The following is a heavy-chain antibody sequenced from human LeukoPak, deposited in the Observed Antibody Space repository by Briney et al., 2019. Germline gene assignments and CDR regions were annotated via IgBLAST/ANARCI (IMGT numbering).Heavy chain of an antibody. CDR3: ARHHSWGVYYGSGSYYFCYYMDV. V-gene: IGHV4-39*01. D-gene: IGHD3-10*01. CDR2: IYHSGST. Sequence: SETLSLTCTVSGGSISSSSYYRGWIRQPPGKGLEWIGSIYHSGSTYYNPSLKSRVTISVDTSKNQFSLKLSSVTAADTAVYYCARHHSWGVYYGSGSYYFCYYMDVWGKGTTVTISS. J-gene: IGHJ6*03. CDR1: GGSISSSSYY.